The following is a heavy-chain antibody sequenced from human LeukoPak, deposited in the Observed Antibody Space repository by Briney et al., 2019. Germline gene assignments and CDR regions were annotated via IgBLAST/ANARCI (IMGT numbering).Heavy chain of an antibody. V-gene: IGHV4-59*01. CDR2: IYYSGSP. J-gene: IGHJ4*02. CDR3: ARGYSSSWYYFDY. D-gene: IGHD6-13*01. Sequence: SETLSLTCTVSGGSISSYYWSWIRQPPGKGLEWIGYIYYSGSPNYNPSLKSRVTISVDTSKNLFSLKLSSVTAADTAVYYCARGYSSSWYYFDYWGQGTLVTVSS. CDR1: GGSISSYY.